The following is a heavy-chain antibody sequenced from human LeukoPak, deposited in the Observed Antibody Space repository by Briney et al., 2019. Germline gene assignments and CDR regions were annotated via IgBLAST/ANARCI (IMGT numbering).Heavy chain of an antibody. CDR1: GGSISSTSYY. CDR2: IYYSGDT. Sequence: KSSETLSLTCTVSGGSISSTSYYWGCIRQPPGKGLEWIGNIYYSGDTYYNSALKSRVTVSVDTSKNQFSLKLRSVTAADTAVYYCARQWGSGWYGEKYYYYGMDVWGQGTTVTVSS. CDR3: ARQWGSGWYGEKYYYYGMDV. V-gene: IGHV4-39*01. D-gene: IGHD6-19*01. J-gene: IGHJ6*02.